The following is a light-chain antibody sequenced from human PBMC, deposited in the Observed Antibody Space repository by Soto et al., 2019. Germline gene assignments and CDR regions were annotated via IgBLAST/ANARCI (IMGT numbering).Light chain of an antibody. Sequence: EIVLTQSPAPLYLSPGERATLSCRAIQSVSSYLAWYQQKPGQAPRLLIYDASNRANGIPARFSGSGSGTDFTLTIRSLEPEEFAVYYCQQSSNWPLTFGGGTKVEIK. CDR1: QSVSSY. CDR2: DAS. V-gene: IGKV3-11*01. J-gene: IGKJ4*01. CDR3: QQSSNWPLT.